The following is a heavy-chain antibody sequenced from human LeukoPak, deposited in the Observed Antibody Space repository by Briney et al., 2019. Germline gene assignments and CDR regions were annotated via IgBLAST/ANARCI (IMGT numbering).Heavy chain of an antibody. CDR2: ISGSGGST. CDR3: AKDDNYYGSGSYRDY. V-gene: IGHV3-23*01. Sequence: GGSLRLSCAASGFTFSSYAMSWVRQAPGKGLEWVSAISGSGGSTYYADSVKGRYTISRDNSKNTLYLQMNSLRAEDTAVYYCAKDDNYYGSGSYRDYWGQGTLVTVSS. CDR1: GFTFSSYA. J-gene: IGHJ4*02. D-gene: IGHD3-10*01.